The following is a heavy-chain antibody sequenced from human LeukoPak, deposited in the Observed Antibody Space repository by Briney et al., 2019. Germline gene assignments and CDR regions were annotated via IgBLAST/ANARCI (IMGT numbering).Heavy chain of an antibody. CDR3: ASSRPNYYDSSGYYYPRYFQH. CDR1: GSSFTSYC. V-gene: IGHV5-51*01. CDR2: IYPGDSDT. J-gene: IGHJ1*01. D-gene: IGHD3-22*01. Sequence: GESLKISCKGSGSSFTSYCIGWVRQLPGKGLEWMGIIYPGDSDTSYRPSFQGQVTISADKSISTAYLQWSSLKASDTAMYYCASSRPNYYDSSGYYYPRYFQHWGQGTLVTVSS.